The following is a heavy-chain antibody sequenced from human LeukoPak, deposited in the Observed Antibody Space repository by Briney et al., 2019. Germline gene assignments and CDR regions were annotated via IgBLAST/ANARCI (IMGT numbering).Heavy chain of an antibody. CDR3: AIRAYFDKVMLGAFDK. D-gene: IGHD3-9*01. Sequence: ASAKVSCKVSGYTLSELSIHWVRQAPGKGLEWMGRFDPEDGERIYGQKFQGRVTMTEDTSTDPAYMELSSLRSEDTAVYYCAIRAYFDKVMLGAFDKWGQGTMVTVSS. J-gene: IGHJ3*02. V-gene: IGHV1-24*01. CDR2: FDPEDGER. CDR1: GYTLSELS.